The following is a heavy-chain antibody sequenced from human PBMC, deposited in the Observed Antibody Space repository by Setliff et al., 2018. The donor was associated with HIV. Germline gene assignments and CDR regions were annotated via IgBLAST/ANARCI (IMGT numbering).Heavy chain of an antibody. CDR2: IANKADSHTI. CDR1: GFTFSDHY. Sequence: PGGSLRLSCAASGFTFSDHYMDWVRQSPGKGLEWVGRIANKADSHTIQYAASVQGRFTISRDDSKSIAYLQMNSLKTEDTAVYYCTRDDYCIEHWGQGTLVTVSS. V-gene: IGHV3-72*01. D-gene: IGHD4-17*01. J-gene: IGHJ4*02. CDR3: TRDDYCIEH.